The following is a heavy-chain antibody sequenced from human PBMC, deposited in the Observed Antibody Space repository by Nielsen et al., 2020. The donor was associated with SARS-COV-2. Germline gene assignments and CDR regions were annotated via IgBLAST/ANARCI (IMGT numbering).Heavy chain of an antibody. D-gene: IGHD1-20*01. CDR3: ARMGKYNWKDIHYYMDV. Sequence: ASVKVSCKASGYTFTGYYMHWVRQAPGQGLEWMGRINPNSGGTNYAQKFQGWVTMTRNTSISTAYMELSSLRSEDTAVYYCARMGKYNWKDIHYYMDVWGKGTTVTVSS. CDR1: GYTFTGYY. CDR2: INPNSGGT. V-gene: IGHV1-2*04. J-gene: IGHJ6*03.